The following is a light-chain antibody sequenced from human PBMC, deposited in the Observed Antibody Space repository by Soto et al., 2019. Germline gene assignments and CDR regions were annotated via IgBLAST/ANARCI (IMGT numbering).Light chain of an antibody. CDR2: DVS. CDR1: QSVSSY. Sequence: EMVLTQSPATLSLSPGERATLSCRASQSVSSYLAWYQQKPGQAPRLLIYDVSNRATGIPARFSGSGSGTDFTLTISSLEPEDFAVYYCQQRSNWTRSTLGPGTKVDIK. CDR3: QQRSNWTRST. V-gene: IGKV3-11*01. J-gene: IGKJ3*01.